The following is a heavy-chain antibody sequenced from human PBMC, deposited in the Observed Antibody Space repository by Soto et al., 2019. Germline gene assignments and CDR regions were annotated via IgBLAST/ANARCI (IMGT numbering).Heavy chain of an antibody. CDR1: GDSVSSNSVA. J-gene: IGHJ4*02. CDR2: TYYKSKWST. CDR3: ARAKTSYDASGYPPDY. V-gene: IGHV6-1*01. D-gene: IGHD3-22*01. Sequence: SQTLSLTCAISGDSVSSNSVAWTWIRQSPSRGLEWLGRTYYKSKWSTDYAPSVQGRITINPDTSKNQFSLQLTSVTPEDTAVYYCARAKTSYDASGYPPDYWGQGTLVTVSS.